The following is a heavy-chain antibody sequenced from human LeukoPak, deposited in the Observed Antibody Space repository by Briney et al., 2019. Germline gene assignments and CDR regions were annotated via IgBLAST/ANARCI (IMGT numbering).Heavy chain of an antibody. D-gene: IGHD5-24*01. Sequence: SVKVSCKASGYTFTSYYMHWVRQAPGRGLEWMGGIIPIFGTANYAQKFQGRVTITADESTSTAYMELSSLRSEDTAVYYCAGGRRDGYNWYYFDYWGQGTLVTVSS. CDR3: AGGRRDGYNWYYFDY. V-gene: IGHV1-69*13. J-gene: IGHJ4*02. CDR1: GYTFTSYY. CDR2: IIPIFGTA.